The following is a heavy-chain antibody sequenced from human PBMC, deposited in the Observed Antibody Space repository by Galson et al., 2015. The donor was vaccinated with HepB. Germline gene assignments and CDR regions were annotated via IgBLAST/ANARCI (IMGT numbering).Heavy chain of an antibody. V-gene: IGHV3-30*04. D-gene: IGHD6-13*01. CDR2: ISYDGSNK. J-gene: IGHJ4*02. CDR1: GFTFSSYA. CDR3: ARDHWRYSSSLYYFDY. Sequence: SLRLSCAASGFTFSSYAMHWVRQAPGKGLEWVAVISYDGSNKYYADSVKGRFTISRDNSKNTLYLQMNSLRAEDTAVYYCARDHWRYSSSLYYFDYWGQGTLVTVSS.